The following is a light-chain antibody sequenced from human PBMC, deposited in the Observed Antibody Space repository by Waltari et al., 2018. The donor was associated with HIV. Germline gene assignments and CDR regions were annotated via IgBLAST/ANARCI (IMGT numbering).Light chain of an antibody. CDR3: SSYTSSSTLE. CDR2: DVS. V-gene: IGLV2-14*03. J-gene: IGLJ2*01. Sequence: QSALTQPASVSGSPGQSITISCTGTSSDVGGYNYVSWSQHHPGKAPKLMIYDVSNRPSGVSNRFSGSKSGNTASLTISGLQAEDEADYYCSSYTSSSTLEFGGGTKLTVL. CDR1: SSDVGGYNY.